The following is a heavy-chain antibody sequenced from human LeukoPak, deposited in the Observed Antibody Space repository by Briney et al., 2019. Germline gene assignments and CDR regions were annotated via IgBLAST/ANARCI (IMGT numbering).Heavy chain of an antibody. CDR1: GFTFSSYS. V-gene: IGHV3-48*02. CDR2: ISSSGTTI. CDR3: ARDRTTVIKY. Sequence: GGSLRLSCAASGFTFSSYSMNWVRQAPGKGLEWVSYISSSGTTIYYADSVKGRFTISRDNARNSLYLQMNSLRDEDTAVYYCARDRTTVIKYWGQGTLVTVSS. J-gene: IGHJ4*02. D-gene: IGHD4-17*01.